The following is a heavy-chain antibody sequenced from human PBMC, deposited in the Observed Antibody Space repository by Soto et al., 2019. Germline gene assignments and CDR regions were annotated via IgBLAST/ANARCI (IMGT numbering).Heavy chain of an antibody. Sequence: QLQLQESGSGLVKPSQTLSLTCAVSGGSISSGGYSWSWIRQPPGKGLEWIGYIYHSGSTYYNPSLKSRVTISVDRSKNQFSLKLSSVTAADTAVYYCARARDYGDYQGGFDYWGQGTLVTVSS. CDR3: ARARDYGDYQGGFDY. V-gene: IGHV4-30-2*01. CDR1: GGSISSGGYS. D-gene: IGHD4-17*01. J-gene: IGHJ4*02. CDR2: IYHSGST.